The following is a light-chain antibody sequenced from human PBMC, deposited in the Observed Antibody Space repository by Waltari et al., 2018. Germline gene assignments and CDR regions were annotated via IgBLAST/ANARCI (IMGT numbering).Light chain of an antibody. V-gene: IGKV1-39*01. Sequence: DITMTQSPSSLSASVGDVVTITRRASQSVTRFLNWYQQKPGKAPRLLIFTTSNLQGGVPSRFSGSGSGTDFTLTINGLQPEDYATYYCQQSDGIPFTFGQGTKVDVK. CDR3: QQSDGIPFT. CDR1: QSVTRF. J-gene: IGKJ2*01. CDR2: TTS.